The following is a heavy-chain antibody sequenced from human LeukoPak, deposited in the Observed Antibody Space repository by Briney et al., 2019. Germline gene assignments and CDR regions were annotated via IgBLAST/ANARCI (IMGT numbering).Heavy chain of an antibody. CDR3: ARDDYGDYAGYFDY. CDR2: ISSSSSYI. Sequence: GGSLRLSCAASGFTFSSYSMNWVRQAPGKGLEWVSSISSSSSYIYYADSVKGRFTISRDNAKNSLYLQMNSLRAEDTAVYYCARDDYGDYAGYFDYWGQGTLVTVPS. J-gene: IGHJ4*02. CDR1: GFTFSSYS. V-gene: IGHV3-21*01. D-gene: IGHD4-17*01.